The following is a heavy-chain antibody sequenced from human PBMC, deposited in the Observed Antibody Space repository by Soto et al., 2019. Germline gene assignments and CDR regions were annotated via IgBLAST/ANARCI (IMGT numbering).Heavy chain of an antibody. D-gene: IGHD5-12*01. CDR1: GFTFSSYW. CDR2: IKQDGSEK. CDR3: ASINEGGYSGYEPPSY. V-gene: IGHV3-7*05. Sequence: PGGSLSLSCAASGFTFSSYWMSWVRQAPGKGLEWVANIKQDGSEKYYVDSVKGRFTISRDNAKNSLYLQMNSLRAEDTAVYYCASINEGGYSGYEPPSYWDQGTLVTVSS. J-gene: IGHJ4*02.